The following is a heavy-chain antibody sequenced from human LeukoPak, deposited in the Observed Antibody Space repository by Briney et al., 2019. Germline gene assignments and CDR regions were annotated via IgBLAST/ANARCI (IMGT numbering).Heavy chain of an antibody. D-gene: IGHD1-26*01. CDR3: AKGPYSGSYYSNDY. CDR2: ISGSGGST. J-gene: IGHJ4*02. CDR1: GFTFSSYA. V-gene: IGHV3-23*01. Sequence: PGGSLRLSCAASGFTFSSYAMSWVRQAPGKGLEWVSAISGSGGSTYYADSVKGPFTISRDNSKNTLYLQMNSLRAEDTAVYYCAKGPYSGSYYSNDYWGQGTLVTVSS.